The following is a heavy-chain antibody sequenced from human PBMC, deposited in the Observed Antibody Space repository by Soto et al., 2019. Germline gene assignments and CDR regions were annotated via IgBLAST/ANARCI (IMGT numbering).Heavy chain of an antibody. Sequence: QVQLQESGPGLVKPSETLSLTCTVSGGSIDTYFWNWIRQPAGKGLEWIGRLYTSGTTSYNPSLKRRVTMSVDRSKNQFSLKLTSVTAADTAIYYCARGLTSGYYPNPFDYWGQGTQVTVSS. CDR3: ARGLTSGYYPNPFDY. V-gene: IGHV4-4*07. J-gene: IGHJ4*02. CDR2: LYTSGTT. CDR1: GGSIDTYF. D-gene: IGHD3-22*01.